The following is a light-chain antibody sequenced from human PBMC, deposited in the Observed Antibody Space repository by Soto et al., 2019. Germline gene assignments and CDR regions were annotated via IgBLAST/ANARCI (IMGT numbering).Light chain of an antibody. CDR2: DAS. Sequence: DIQMTQAPSTLSPSVGDRVTITCRASQSINNWSAWYQERPGKAPDVLIYDASSLESGVPSRFSGSGSGTEYTLAISSLQPDDFEPSYCQHCNTSSWTFGQGTKVEIK. V-gene: IGKV1-5*01. CDR1: QSINNW. CDR3: QHCNTSSWT. J-gene: IGKJ1*01.